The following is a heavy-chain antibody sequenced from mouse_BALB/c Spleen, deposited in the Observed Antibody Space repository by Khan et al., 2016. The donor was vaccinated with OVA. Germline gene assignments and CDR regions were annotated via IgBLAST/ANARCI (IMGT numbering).Heavy chain of an antibody. V-gene: IGHV3-6*02. J-gene: IGHJ1*01. D-gene: IGHD1-1*01. Sequence: EVQLQESGPGLVKPSQSLSLTCSVTGYSITGGYSWSWIRQFPGNKLEWMGYISYDGSNNYNPSLKNRISITRDTSKNQLFLKLNSVTTEDTATXYCSGGGVVVPYWYFDVWGAGTTVTVSA. CDR1: GYSITGGYS. CDR2: ISYDGSN. CDR3: SGGGVVVPYWYFDV.